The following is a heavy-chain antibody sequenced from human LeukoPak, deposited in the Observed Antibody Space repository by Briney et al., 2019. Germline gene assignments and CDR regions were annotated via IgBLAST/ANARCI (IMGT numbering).Heavy chain of an antibody. Sequence: PSETLSLTCAVYGGSFSGYYWSWIRQPPGKGLEWVSSISSGTSYIYYADSVKGRFTISRDNAKNSLYLQMNSLRAEDTAVYYCARSSDRYGMDVWGQGTTVTVSS. V-gene: IGHV3-21*01. D-gene: IGHD2-15*01. CDR3: ARSSDRYGMDV. J-gene: IGHJ6*02. CDR1: GGSFSGYY. CDR2: ISSGTSYI.